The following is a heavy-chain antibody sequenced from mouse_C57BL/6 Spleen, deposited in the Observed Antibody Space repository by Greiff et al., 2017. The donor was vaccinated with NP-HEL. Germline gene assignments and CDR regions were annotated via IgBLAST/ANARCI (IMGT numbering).Heavy chain of an antibody. J-gene: IGHJ3*01. D-gene: IGHD1-1*01. CDR1: GYAFSSYW. Sequence: QVQLKESGAELVKPGASVKISCKASGYAFSSYWMNWVKQRPGKGLEWIGQIYPGDGDTNYNGKFKGKATLTADKSSSTAYMQLSSLTSEDSAVYFWARGDDGSSGFAYWGQGTLVTVSA. CDR3: ARGDDGSSGFAY. CDR2: IYPGDGDT. V-gene: IGHV1-80*01.